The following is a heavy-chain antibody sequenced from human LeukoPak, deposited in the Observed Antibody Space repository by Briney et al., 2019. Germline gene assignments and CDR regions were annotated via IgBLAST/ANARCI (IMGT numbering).Heavy chain of an antibody. CDR1: GYSFTSYW. J-gene: IGHJ4*02. D-gene: IGHD6-13*01. CDR3: ARITPAAGLYYFYS. V-gene: IGHV5-51*01. Sequence: GESLKISCKGSGYSFTSYWIGWVRQMPGKGLEWMGIIYPGDSDTRYSPSFQGQVTISADKSISTAYLQWTSLKASDTAMYYGARITPAAGLYYFYSWGQETLVTVSS. CDR2: IYPGDSDT.